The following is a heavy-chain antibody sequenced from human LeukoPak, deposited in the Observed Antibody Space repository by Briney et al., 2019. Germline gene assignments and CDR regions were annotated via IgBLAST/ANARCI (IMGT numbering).Heavy chain of an antibody. Sequence: PGGSLRLSCAASGFTFTSQAMCWVRQAPGKGLEWVSSVSGGGGSTYYADSVKGRFTISRDNSKNTVYLQVNSLRAEDTAVYYCAKGPLSGYSPDYWGQGTLVTVSS. CDR1: GFTFTSQA. V-gene: IGHV3-23*01. D-gene: IGHD3-3*01. CDR3: AKGPLSGYSPDY. CDR2: VSGGGGST. J-gene: IGHJ4*02.